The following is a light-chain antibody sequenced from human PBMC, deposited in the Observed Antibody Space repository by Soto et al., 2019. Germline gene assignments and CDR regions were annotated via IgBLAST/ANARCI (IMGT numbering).Light chain of an antibody. CDR3: QQYDHLPPA. V-gene: IGKV1-33*01. J-gene: IGKJ3*01. CDR1: QDITKY. Sequence: DIQMTQSPSSLSASVGDRVTITCQASQDITKYLNWYQQKPGKAPKLLIYDTSNLETGVPSRFSGSGSGTDFTFTISSLQPADIATYYCQQYDHLPPAFGPGTKVDIK. CDR2: DTS.